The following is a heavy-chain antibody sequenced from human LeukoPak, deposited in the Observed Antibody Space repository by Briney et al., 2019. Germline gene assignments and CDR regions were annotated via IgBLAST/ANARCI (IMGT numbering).Heavy chain of an antibody. V-gene: IGHV3-30-3*01. D-gene: IGHD3-9*01. CDR1: GFTFSDYA. J-gene: IGHJ3*02. Sequence: GGSLRLSCAASGFTFSDYAMHWVRQAPGEGLEWVAVISYDGSNKYYADSVKGRFTISRDNSKNTLYLQMNSLRAEDTAVYYCARDSDDILTGTNAFDIWGQGTMVTVSS. CDR2: ISYDGSNK. CDR3: ARDSDDILTGTNAFDI.